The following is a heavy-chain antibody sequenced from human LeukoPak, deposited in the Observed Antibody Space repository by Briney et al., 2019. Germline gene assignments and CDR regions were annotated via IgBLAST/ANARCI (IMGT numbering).Heavy chain of an antibody. D-gene: IGHD6-13*01. J-gene: IGHJ5*02. CDR1: GGTFSSYA. CDR3: AREGVGIAAAGPAGSWFDP. CDR2: IIPIFGTA. Sequence: SVKVSCKASGGTFSSYAISWVRQAPGQGLEWMGGIIPIFGTANYAQKFQGRVTVTADESTSTAYMELSSLRSEDTAVYYCAREGVGIAAAGPAGSWFDPWGQGTLVTVSS. V-gene: IGHV1-69*01.